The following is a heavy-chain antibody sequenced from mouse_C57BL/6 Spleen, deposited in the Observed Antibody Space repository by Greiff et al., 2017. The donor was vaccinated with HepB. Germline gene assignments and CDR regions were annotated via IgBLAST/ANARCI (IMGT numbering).Heavy chain of an antibody. CDR2: IWSDGST. D-gene: IGHD2-3*01. Sequence: VQLVESGPGLVAPSQSLSITCTVSGFSLTSYGVHWVRQPPGKGLEWLVVIWSDGSTTYNSALKSRLSISKDNSKSQVFLKMNSLQTDDTAMYYCARHGGYDPYYAMDYWGQGTSVTVSS. CDR1: GFSLTSYG. J-gene: IGHJ4*01. V-gene: IGHV2-6-1*01. CDR3: ARHGGYDPYYAMDY.